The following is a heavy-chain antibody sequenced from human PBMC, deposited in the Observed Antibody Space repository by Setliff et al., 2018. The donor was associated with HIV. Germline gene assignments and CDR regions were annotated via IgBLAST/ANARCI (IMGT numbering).Heavy chain of an antibody. D-gene: IGHD6-19*01. Sequence: SETLSLTCSVSGGSISSSSDYWGWIRQPPGKGLEWIGSIYYSGSIYYNPSLKSRVTISVDTPNNHFSLRLSSVTAADTALYYCARQNSGWGVGLYYFDYWGRGMLVTVSS. V-gene: IGHV4-39*01. CDR3: ARQNSGWGVGLYYFDY. CDR2: IYYSGSI. J-gene: IGHJ4*02. CDR1: GGSISSSSDY.